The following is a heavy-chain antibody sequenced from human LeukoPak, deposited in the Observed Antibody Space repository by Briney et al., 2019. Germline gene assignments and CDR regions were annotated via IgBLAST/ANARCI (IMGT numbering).Heavy chain of an antibody. V-gene: IGHV4-39*07. J-gene: IGHJ4*02. CDR2: IYYSGST. CDR3: ARGPRWLQDYFNY. D-gene: IGHD5-24*01. Sequence: PSETLSLTCTVSGGSISSSTYYWGWIRQPPGKGLEWIGSIYYSGSTYYNPSLKSRVTISVDTSKNQFSLKLSSVTAADTAVYYCARGPRWLQDYFNYWGQGILVTVSS. CDR1: GGSISSSTYY.